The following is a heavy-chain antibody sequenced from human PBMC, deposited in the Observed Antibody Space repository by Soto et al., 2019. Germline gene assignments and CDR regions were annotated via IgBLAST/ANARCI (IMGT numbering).Heavy chain of an antibody. CDR3: ARDWSYPSGGIDY. CDR1: GYSFTNYG. CDR2: ISPYSGNT. J-gene: IGHJ4*02. V-gene: IGHV1-18*01. D-gene: IGHD6-25*01. Sequence: QIQLVQSGDEVKKPGASVKVSCKASGYSFTNYGISWVRQAPGQGLECMGWISPYSGNTNHAQKFQGRVTLTTVTSTSTAYMELRSLRSDDTAVYYCARDWSYPSGGIDYWGQGTLVTVSS.